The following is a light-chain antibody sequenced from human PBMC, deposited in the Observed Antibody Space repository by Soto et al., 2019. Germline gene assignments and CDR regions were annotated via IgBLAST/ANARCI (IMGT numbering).Light chain of an antibody. CDR1: TGAVTNGHY. V-gene: IGLV7-46*01. CDR3: FLSYSGTNWV. CDR2: DAS. Sequence: QSVVTQEPSLTVSPGGTVTLTCGSSTGAVTNGHYPYWFQQKPGHAPKTLIYDASNKHSWTPARFSGSLLGGKAALTLSGAQPEDEADYYCFLSYSGTNWVFGGGTKLTVL. J-gene: IGLJ3*02.